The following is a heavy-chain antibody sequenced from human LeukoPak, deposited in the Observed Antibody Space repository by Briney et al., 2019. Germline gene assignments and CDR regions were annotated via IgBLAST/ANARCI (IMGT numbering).Heavy chain of an antibody. CDR2: IYSGGST. CDR1: GFTVSSNY. Sequence: PGGSLRLSCAASGFTVSSNYMSWARQAPGKGLEWVSVIYSGGSTYYADSVKGRFTISRDNSKNTLYLQMNSLRAEDTAVYYCARVLTGDFDYWGQGTLVTVSS. V-gene: IGHV3-53*01. J-gene: IGHJ4*02. D-gene: IGHD7-27*01. CDR3: ARVLTGDFDY.